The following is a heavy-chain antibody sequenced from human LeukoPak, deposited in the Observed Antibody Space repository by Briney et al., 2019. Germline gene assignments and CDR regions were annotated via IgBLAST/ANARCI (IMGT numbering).Heavy chain of an antibody. V-gene: IGHV4-4*07. CDR1: GGSISGYY. CDR2: IYTSGRT. D-gene: IGHD1-1*01. J-gene: IGHJ6*02. CDR3: ARCSRGTSVGMDV. Sequence: SETLSLTCTVSGGSISGYYWSWIRQPAGKGLEWIGHIYTSGRTNYSPSLKSRVTMSVDTSKNQFSLKLSSVTAADTAVYYCARCSRGTSVGMDVWGQGTTVTVSS.